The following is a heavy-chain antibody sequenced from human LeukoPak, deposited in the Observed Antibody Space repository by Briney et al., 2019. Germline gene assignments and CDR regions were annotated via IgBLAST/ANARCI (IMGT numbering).Heavy chain of an antibody. CDR3: ARDQDYYYGMDV. J-gene: IGHJ6*02. CDR2: IYYSGST. V-gene: IGHV4-59*01. Sequence: SETLSLTCTVSGGSISSYYWSWIRQPPGRGLEWIGYIYYSGSTNYNPSLKSRVTISVDTSKNQFSLKLSSVTAADTAVYYCARDQDYYYGMDVWGQGTTVTVSS. CDR1: GGSISSYY.